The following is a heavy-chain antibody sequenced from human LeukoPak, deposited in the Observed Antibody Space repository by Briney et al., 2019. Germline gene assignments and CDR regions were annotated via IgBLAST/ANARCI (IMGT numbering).Heavy chain of an antibody. CDR2: IYPGDSDT. J-gene: IGHJ6*03. D-gene: IGHD5-18*01. CDR3: ARTTAIHSSIAYFYYYYYMDV. CDR1: GYRLTSYW. V-gene: IGHV5-51*01. Sequence: GESLTISGKCSGYRLTSYWIGWVRQMPGKGLEWMGIIYPGDSDTRYSPSFQGQVTISADKSISTAYLQWSSLKASDTAMYYWARTTAIHSSIAYFYYYYYMDVWGKGTTVTVSS.